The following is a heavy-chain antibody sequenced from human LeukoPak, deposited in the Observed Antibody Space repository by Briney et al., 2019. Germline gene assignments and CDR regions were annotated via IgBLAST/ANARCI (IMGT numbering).Heavy chain of an antibody. Sequence: PSETLSLTCTVSGGSISSYYWSWIRQPAGKGLEWIGRIYTSGSTYYNPSLKSRVTISVDTSKNQFSLRLSSVTAADTAVYYCARVYYYDISGSVDYWGQGTLVTVSS. CDR3: ARVYYYDISGSVDY. D-gene: IGHD3-22*01. V-gene: IGHV4-4*07. J-gene: IGHJ4*02. CDR1: GGSISSYY. CDR2: IYTSGST.